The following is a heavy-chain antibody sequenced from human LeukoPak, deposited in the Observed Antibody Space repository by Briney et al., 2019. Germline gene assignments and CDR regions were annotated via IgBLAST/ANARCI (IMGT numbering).Heavy chain of an antibody. Sequence: GESLKISCKGSGYSFPNYWIAWVRQMPGRGLEWMGIIFPDDSDTRYSPSFQGQVTISVDKSISTAYLQWSSLRASDTAMYYCARYLRGQPGEYYYYYMDVWGKGTTVTVSS. CDR1: GYSFPNYW. D-gene: IGHD1-14*01. CDR2: IFPDDSDT. V-gene: IGHV5-51*01. CDR3: ARYLRGQPGEYYYYYMDV. J-gene: IGHJ6*03.